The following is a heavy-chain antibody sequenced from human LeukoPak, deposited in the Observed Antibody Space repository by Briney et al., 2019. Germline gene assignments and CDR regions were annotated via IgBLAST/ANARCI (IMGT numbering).Heavy chain of an antibody. CDR2: INPSGGST. CDR1: GYTFTSYY. V-gene: IGHV1-46*01. Sequence: ASVKVSCKASGYTFTSYYMHSVRHAPGQGIEWMGIINPSGGSTSYAQKFQGRVTMTRDTSTSTVYMELSSLRSEDTAVYYCARATGDRVFVDFDYWGQGTLVTVSS. J-gene: IGHJ4*02. CDR3: ARATGDRVFVDFDY. D-gene: IGHD7-27*01.